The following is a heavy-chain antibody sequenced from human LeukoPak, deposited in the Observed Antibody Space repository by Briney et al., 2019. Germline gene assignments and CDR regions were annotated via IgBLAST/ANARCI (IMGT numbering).Heavy chain of an antibody. CDR2: ISAYNGNT. D-gene: IGHD3-3*01. CDR1: GYTFTSYG. V-gene: IGHV1-18*01. Sequence: ASVKVSCKASGYTFTSYGISWVRQAPGQGLEWMGWISAYNGNTNYAQKLQGRVTMTTDTSTSTAYMELRSLRSDDTAVYYCARDPLDYDFWSGSETTDYWGQGTLVTVSS. J-gene: IGHJ4*02. CDR3: ARDPLDYDFWSGSETTDY.